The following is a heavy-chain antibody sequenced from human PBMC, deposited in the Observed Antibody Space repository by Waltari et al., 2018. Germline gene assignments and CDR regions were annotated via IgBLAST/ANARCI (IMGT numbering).Heavy chain of an antibody. CDR3: ARGGVYGDYEAFDY. CDR2: IYYSGST. J-gene: IGHJ4*02. D-gene: IGHD4-17*01. V-gene: IGHV4-59*01. Sequence: QVQLQESGSGLVKPSETLSLTCTVSGRSISSYYWSWIRQPPGKGLEWIGYIYYSGSTNYNPSLKSRVTISVDTSKNQFSLKLSSVTAADTAVYYCARGGVYGDYEAFDYWGQGTLVTVSS. CDR1: GRSISSYY.